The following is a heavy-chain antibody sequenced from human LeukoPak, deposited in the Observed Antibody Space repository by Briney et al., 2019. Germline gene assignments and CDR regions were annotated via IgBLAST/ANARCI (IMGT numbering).Heavy chain of an antibody. Sequence: SETLSLTCTVSGGSISSYYWSWIRQPPGKGLEWIGCIYYRGSTNYNPSLKSRVTISVDTSKNQFSLKLSSVTAADTAVYYCASSSWYGKFDYWGQGTLVTVSS. CDR3: ASSSWYGKFDY. J-gene: IGHJ4*02. CDR1: GGSISSYY. D-gene: IGHD6-13*01. CDR2: IYYRGST. V-gene: IGHV4-59*08.